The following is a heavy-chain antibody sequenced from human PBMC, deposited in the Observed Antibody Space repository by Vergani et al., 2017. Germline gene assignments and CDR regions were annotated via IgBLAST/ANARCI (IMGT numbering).Heavy chain of an antibody. J-gene: IGHJ4*02. D-gene: IGHD2/OR15-2a*01. CDR1: GFTFSSYS. CDR2: ISSTNNHI. CDR3: ARGEYHYACDS. V-gene: IGHV3-21*01. Sequence: EVQLVESGGGLVMPGGSLRLSCAASGFTFSSYSLNWVRQAPGKGLEWVSSISSTNNHIYNAYSVKGRFTISIDNATNSLYLQMNSLRAEDTAVYYCARGEYHYACDSWGQGTLVTVSS.